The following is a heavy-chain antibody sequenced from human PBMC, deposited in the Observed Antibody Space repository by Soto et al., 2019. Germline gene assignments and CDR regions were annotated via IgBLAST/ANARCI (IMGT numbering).Heavy chain of an antibody. J-gene: IGHJ6*02. CDR1: GFTFSSYG. Sequence: PGGSLRLSCAASGFTFSSYGMHWVRQAPGKGLEWVAGIWYDGSNKYYVDSVKGRFTISRDNSKNTLYLQMNTLRAEDTAVYYCARGVLEQGGDTHSYYYGMDVWGQGTPVTVSS. V-gene: IGHV3-33*01. D-gene: IGHD1-1*01. CDR2: IWYDGSNK. CDR3: ARGVLEQGGDTHSYYYGMDV.